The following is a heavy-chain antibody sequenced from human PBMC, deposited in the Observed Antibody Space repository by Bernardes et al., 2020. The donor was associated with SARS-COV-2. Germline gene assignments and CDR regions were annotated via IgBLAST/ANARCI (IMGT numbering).Heavy chain of an antibody. CDR2: IKRMTEGGTT. CDR3: TNEDWGKADH. CDR1: GFPFTGAW. J-gene: IGHJ4*01. Sequence: GGSLRLSCTVSGFPFTGAWLAWVRQAPGKGLEWVGRIKRMTEGGTTIYSAPVKGRFSISRDDSKNTVFLQMNSLKSEDTAMYYCTNEDWGKADHWGHGTMVTVSS. V-gene: IGHV3-15*01. D-gene: IGHD3-16*01.